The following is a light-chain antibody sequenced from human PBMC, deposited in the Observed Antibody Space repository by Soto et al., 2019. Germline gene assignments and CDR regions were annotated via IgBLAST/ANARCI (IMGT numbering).Light chain of an antibody. CDR1: QSVRSN. Sequence: EIVMTQSPATLSVSAGERATLSCRARQSVRSNLAWYQQKPGQAPRLLIYDASTRATGIPARFSGSGSGTEFTLTISSLQSEDFAVYYCQQYNNWPPWTFGQGTKVDIK. CDR3: QQYNNWPPWT. V-gene: IGKV3D-15*01. CDR2: DAS. J-gene: IGKJ1*01.